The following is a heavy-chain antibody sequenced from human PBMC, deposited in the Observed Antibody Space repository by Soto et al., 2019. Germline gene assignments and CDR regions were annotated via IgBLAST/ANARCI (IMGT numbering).Heavy chain of an antibody. V-gene: IGHV4-31*03. Sequence: SETLSLPCPVSGGSISSGGYYWSWIRPHPGKGLEWIGYIYYSGSTYYNPSLKSRVTISVDTSKNQFSLKLSSVTAADTAVYYCARVGGSYYSDNWFDPWGQGTLVTVSS. J-gene: IGHJ5*02. CDR2: IYYSGST. CDR3: ARVGGSYYSDNWFDP. CDR1: GGSISSGGYY. D-gene: IGHD1-26*01.